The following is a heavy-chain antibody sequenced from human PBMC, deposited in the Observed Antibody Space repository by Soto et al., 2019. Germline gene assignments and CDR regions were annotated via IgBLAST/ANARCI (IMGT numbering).Heavy chain of an antibody. CDR3: AKGSLMVYAPTSALDY. CDR2: ISGSGGST. Sequence: GGSLRLSCAASGFTFSSYAMSWVRQAPGKGLEWVSAISGSGGSTYYADSVKGRFTISRDNSKNTLYLQMNSLRAEDTAVYYCAKGSLMVYAPTSALDYWGQGTLVTVSS. J-gene: IGHJ4*02. V-gene: IGHV3-23*01. D-gene: IGHD2-8*01. CDR1: GFTFSSYA.